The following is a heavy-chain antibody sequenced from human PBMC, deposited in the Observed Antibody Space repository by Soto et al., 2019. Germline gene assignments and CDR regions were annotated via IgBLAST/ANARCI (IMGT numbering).Heavy chain of an antibody. D-gene: IGHD5-12*01. CDR3: VRVVAIPGYPDN. Sequence: QVQLVQSGAEVRQPASSVKVSCKTSGGTFSSYAISWVRQAPGQGLEWMGGIVPIVDTSTYAQKFQGRVTITADESTSTVYMELSSLGSDDTGVYYFVRVVAIPGYPDNWGQGTLVTVSS. CDR1: GGTFSSYA. V-gene: IGHV1-69*12. CDR2: IVPIVDTS. J-gene: IGHJ4*02.